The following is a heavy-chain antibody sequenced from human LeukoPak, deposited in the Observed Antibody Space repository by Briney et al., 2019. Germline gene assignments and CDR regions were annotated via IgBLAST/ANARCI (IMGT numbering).Heavy chain of an antibody. CDR3: ARVGPFYYDSSGYYFDAFDI. D-gene: IGHD3-22*01. Sequence: SETLSLTCTVSGYSISSGYYWGWIRQPPGKGLEWIGSIYHSGSTYYNPSLKSRVTISVDTSKNQFSLKLSSVTAADTAVYYCARVGPFYYDSSGYYFDAFDIWGQGTMVTVSS. V-gene: IGHV4-38-2*02. J-gene: IGHJ3*02. CDR2: IYHSGST. CDR1: GYSISSGYY.